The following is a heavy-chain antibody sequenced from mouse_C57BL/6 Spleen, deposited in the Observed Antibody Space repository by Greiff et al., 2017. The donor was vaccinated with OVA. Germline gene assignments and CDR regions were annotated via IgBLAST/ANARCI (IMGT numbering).Heavy chain of an antibody. CDR3: AICVWGLLYAIDY. CDR1: GYTFTDYY. D-gene: IGHD2-13*01. J-gene: IGHJ4*01. Sequence: EVQLQQSGPELVKPGASVKLSCKASGYTFTDYYMNWVKQSHGKSLEWIGDINPNNGGTSYNQKFKGKATLTVDKSSSTAYMELRSLTSEDSAVYYCAICVWGLLYAIDYWGQGTSVTVSS. CDR2: INPNNGGT. V-gene: IGHV1-26*01.